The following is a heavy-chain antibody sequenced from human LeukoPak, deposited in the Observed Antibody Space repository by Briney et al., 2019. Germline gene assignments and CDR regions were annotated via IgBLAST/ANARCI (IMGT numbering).Heavy chain of an antibody. CDR2: ISGSGGST. CDR3: ARWSDYDFWSGYSYYFDY. V-gene: IGHV3-23*01. Sequence: PGGSLRLSCGASGFTFSSYAMSWVRQAPGKGLEWVSAISGSGGSTYYADSVKGRFTISRDNAKNSLYLQMNSLRAEDTAVYYCARWSDYDFWSGYSYYFDYWGQGTLVTVSS. CDR1: GFTFSSYA. D-gene: IGHD3-3*01. J-gene: IGHJ4*02.